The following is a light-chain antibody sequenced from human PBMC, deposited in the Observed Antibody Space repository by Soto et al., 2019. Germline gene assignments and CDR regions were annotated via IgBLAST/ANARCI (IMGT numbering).Light chain of an antibody. CDR2: EVS. CDR1: SSDVGAYNY. V-gene: IGLV2-14*01. CDR3: SSYAISSTYVV. J-gene: IGLJ2*01. Sequence: QSVLTQPASVSGSPGQSITISCTGTSSDVGAYNYVSWYQQHPGTAPQLMIYEVSNRPSGVSNRFSGSKSGNTASLTISGLQAEDEADYYCSSYAISSTYVVFGGGTKLTVL.